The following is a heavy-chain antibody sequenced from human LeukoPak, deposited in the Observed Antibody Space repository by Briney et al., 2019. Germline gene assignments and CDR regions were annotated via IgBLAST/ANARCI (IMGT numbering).Heavy chain of an antibody. D-gene: IGHD3-22*01. CDR3: ARGARMYYYDSSGYNDY. J-gene: IGHJ4*02. Sequence: ASVKVSCKASGYTFTGYYVHWVRQAPGQGLERMGWINPDSGGTNYAQKFQGRVTMTRDTSISTAYMELSRLRSDDTAVYYCARGARMYYYDSSGYNDYWGQGTLVTVSS. CDR2: INPDSGGT. V-gene: IGHV1-2*02. CDR1: GYTFTGYY.